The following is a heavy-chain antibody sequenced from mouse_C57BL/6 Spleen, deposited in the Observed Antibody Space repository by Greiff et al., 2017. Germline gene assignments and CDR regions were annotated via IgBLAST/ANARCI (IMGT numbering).Heavy chain of an antibody. D-gene: IGHD1-1*02. V-gene: IGHV1-64*01. CDR2: IHPNSGST. CDR3: ARFYGPVGWFAY. CDR1: GYTFTSYW. J-gene: IGHJ3*01. Sequence: QVQLQQPGAELVKPGASVKLSCKASGYTFTSYWMHWVKQRPGQGLEWIGMIHPNSGSTNYNEKFKSKATLTVDKSSSTAYMQLSSLTSEDSAVYYCARFYGPVGWFAYWGQGTLVTVSA.